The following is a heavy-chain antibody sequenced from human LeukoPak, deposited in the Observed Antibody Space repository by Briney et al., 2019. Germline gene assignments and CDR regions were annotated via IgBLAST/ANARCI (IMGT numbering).Heavy chain of an antibody. D-gene: IGHD5-24*01. CDR3: ARGLGREELATTRPPRYGMDV. Sequence: SETLSLTCTVSGGSISSGGYYWSWIRQHPGKGLEWIGYIYYSGSTYYNPSLKSRVTISVDTSKNQFSLKLSSVTAADTAVYYCARGLGREELATTRPPRYGMDVWGQGTTVTVSS. V-gene: IGHV4-31*03. J-gene: IGHJ6*02. CDR2: IYYSGST. CDR1: GGSISSGGYY.